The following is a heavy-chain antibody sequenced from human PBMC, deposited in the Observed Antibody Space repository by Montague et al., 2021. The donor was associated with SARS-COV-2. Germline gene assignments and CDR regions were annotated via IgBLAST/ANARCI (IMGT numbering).Heavy chain of an antibody. D-gene: IGHD2-21*01. J-gene: IGHJ4*02. Sequence: TLSLTCTVSGGSISSGSYYWSWIRQPAGKGLEWIGRFYTSGSTNYNPSLKSRVTISVDTSKNQFSLKLSSVTAADTAVYYCARVVGFDFDYWGQGTLVTVSS. CDR3: ARVVGFDFDY. CDR1: GGSISSGSYY. CDR2: FYTSGST. V-gene: IGHV4-61*02.